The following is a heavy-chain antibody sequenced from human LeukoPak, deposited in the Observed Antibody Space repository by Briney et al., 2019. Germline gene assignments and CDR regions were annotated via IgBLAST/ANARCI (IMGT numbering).Heavy chain of an antibody. CDR1: GGSISSSSYY. CDR3: ARSEIYYYYMDV. CDR2: IYYSGST. J-gene: IGHJ6*03. Sequence: PSETLSLTCTVSGGSISSSSYYWGWIRQPPGKGLEWIGSIYYSGSTYYNPSLKSRVTISVDTSKNQFSLKLSSVTAADTAVYYCARSEIYYYYMDVWGKGTTVTVS. D-gene: IGHD5-24*01. V-gene: IGHV4-39*07.